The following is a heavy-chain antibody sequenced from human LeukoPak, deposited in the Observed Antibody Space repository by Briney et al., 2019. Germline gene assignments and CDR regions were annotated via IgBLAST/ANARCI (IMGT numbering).Heavy chain of an antibody. J-gene: IGHJ6*03. CDR1: RFTFSNYV. CDR3: ARELKDGYTDPWGYYYYYMDV. V-gene: IGHV3-30*03. Sequence: GGSLRLSRAASRFTFSNYVMHWVRQAPGKGLEWVAVISYDGSDKYYADSVKGRFTISRDNSKNTLYLQMNSLRADDTAVYYCARELKDGYTDPWGYYYYYMDVWGKGTTVTVSS. CDR2: ISYDGSDK. D-gene: IGHD5-24*01.